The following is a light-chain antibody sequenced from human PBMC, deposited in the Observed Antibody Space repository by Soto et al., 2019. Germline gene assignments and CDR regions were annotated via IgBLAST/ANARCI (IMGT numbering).Light chain of an antibody. J-gene: IGKJ5*01. V-gene: IGKV3-15*01. CDR3: QQYYNWPRT. CDR2: GAS. Sequence: VMTQSPATLSVSPGERATLSCWASETVATNLAWYQQKPGQAPRLLISGASTRAAGISDRFRGSGSGTEFTLTINSLQAEDCAVYYCQQYYNWPRTFGQGTRLE. CDR1: ETVATN.